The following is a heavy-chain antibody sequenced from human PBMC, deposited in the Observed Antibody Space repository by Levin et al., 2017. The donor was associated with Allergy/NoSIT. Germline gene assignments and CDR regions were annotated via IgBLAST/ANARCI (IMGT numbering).Heavy chain of an antibody. V-gene: IGHV1-18*01. CDR1: GYIFTSYG. Sequence: GESLKISCKASGYIFTSYGISWVRQAPGQGLEWMGWISGYNGNRNYAQKFQGRVTMTTDTSTRTSYMELRSLRSDDTAVYYCARAGITVAGTGDYWGQGTLVTVSS. CDR2: ISGYNGNR. CDR3: ARAGITVAGTGDY. J-gene: IGHJ4*02. D-gene: IGHD6-19*01.